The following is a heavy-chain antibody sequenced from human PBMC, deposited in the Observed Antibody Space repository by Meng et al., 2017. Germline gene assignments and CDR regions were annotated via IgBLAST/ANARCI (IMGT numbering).Heavy chain of an antibody. CDR2: INPNSGGT. D-gene: IGHD2-15*01. J-gene: IGHJ3*02. CDR1: GYTFTGYY. V-gene: IGHV1-2*02. Sequence: ASVKVSCKASGYTFTGYYMHWVRQAPGQGLEWMGWINPNSGGTNYAQKFQGRVTMTRDTSISTAYMELSRLRSDDTAVYYCAREKISLVPDAFDIWGQGTMVTVSS. CDR3: AREKISLVPDAFDI.